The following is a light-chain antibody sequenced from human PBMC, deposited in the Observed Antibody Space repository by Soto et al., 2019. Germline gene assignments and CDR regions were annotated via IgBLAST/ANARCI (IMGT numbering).Light chain of an antibody. CDR2: DVS. CDR3: QQRSDWPLT. CDR1: QSVTSY. Sequence: EIVLTQSLATLSLSTGERATLSCRASQSVTSYLAWYQQKPGQAPRLLIYDVSNRASGIPARFSGSGSETDFTLTISSLEPEDFAVYYCQQRSDWPLTFGQGTRLEI. V-gene: IGKV3-11*01. J-gene: IGKJ5*01.